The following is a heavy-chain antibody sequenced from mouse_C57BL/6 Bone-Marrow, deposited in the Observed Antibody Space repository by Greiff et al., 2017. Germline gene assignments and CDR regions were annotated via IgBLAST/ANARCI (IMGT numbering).Heavy chain of an antibody. Sequence: EVKLVESGPGLVKPSQSLSLTCSVTGYSITSGYYWNWIRQFPGNKLEWMGYISYDGSNNYNPSLKNRISITRDTSKNQFFLKLNSVTTEDTATYYCARADYGSSYWYFDVWGTGTTVTVSS. D-gene: IGHD1-1*01. CDR3: ARADYGSSYWYFDV. CDR1: GYSITSGYY. CDR2: ISYDGSN. V-gene: IGHV3-6*01. J-gene: IGHJ1*03.